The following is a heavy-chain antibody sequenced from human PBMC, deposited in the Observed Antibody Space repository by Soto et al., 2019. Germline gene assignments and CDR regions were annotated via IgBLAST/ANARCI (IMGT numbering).Heavy chain of an antibody. CDR3: ARAGDTMVRGVIIMNYYGMDV. D-gene: IGHD3-10*01. CDR1: GYSISGGCY. J-gene: IGHJ6*02. V-gene: IGHV4-38-2*01. CDR2: IHHSGTT. Sequence: SETLSLTCAVSGYSISGGCYWGWIRQPPGKGLEWIGNIHHSGTTYYNPSLKSRVTISIDRSKNQFSLKLSSVTAADTAVYYCARAGDTMVRGVIIMNYYGMDVWGQGTTVTVSS.